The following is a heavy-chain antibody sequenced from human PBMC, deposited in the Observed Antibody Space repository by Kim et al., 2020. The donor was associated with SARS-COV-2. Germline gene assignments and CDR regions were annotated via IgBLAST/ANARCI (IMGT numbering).Heavy chain of an antibody. Sequence: SVKVSCKASGGTFSSYAISWVRQAPGQGLEWMGRIIPILGIANYAQKFQGRVTITADKSTSTAYMELSSLRSEDTAVYYCARDESSSWYNWFDPWGQGTLLTVSS. CDR1: GGTFSSYA. J-gene: IGHJ5*02. D-gene: IGHD6-13*01. V-gene: IGHV1-69*04. CDR2: IIPILGIA. CDR3: ARDESSSWYNWFDP.